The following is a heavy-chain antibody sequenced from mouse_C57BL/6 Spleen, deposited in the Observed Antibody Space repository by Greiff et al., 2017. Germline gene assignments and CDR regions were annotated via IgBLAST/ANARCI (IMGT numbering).Heavy chain of an antibody. CDR2: INPSNGGP. V-gene: IGHV1-53*01. Sequence: VQLQQSGPELVKPGASVKLSCKASGYTFTSYWMHWVKQRPGQGLEWIGNINPSNGGPNYNEKFKSKATLTVAKSSSTAYMQLSSLTSEDSAVYYCAISYCGSNYNYYAMDYWGQGTSVTVSS. CDR1: GYTFTSYW. D-gene: IGHD1-1*01. J-gene: IGHJ4*01. CDR3: AISYCGSNYNYYAMDY.